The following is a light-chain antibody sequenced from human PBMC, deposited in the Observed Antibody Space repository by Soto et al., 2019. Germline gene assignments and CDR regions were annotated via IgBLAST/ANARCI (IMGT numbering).Light chain of an antibody. CDR3: QQYNSYWT. CDR1: QSIGSW. J-gene: IGKJ1*01. CDR2: KAS. V-gene: IGKV1-5*03. Sequence: DIQMTQSPSTLSASVGDRVTITCRASQSIGSWLAWYQHKPVKAPNLLIYKASSLESGVPSRFSGSGSGTEFTISISRLQPDDLAHYYYQQYNSYWTFGQGTKVEIK.